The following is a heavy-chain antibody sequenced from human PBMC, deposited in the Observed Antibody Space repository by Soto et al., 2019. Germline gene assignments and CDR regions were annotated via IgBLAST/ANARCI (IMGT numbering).Heavy chain of an antibody. CDR1: GYSFSTYW. D-gene: IGHD2-2*01. CDR2: IYPDDSDT. CDR3: ARTHCIRTSCTKGGYYYGMDV. J-gene: IGHJ6*02. V-gene: IGHV5-51*01. Sequence: EVQLVQSGAEVKKPGESLKISCKGSGYSFSTYWIGWVRQMPGKGLEWMGIIYPDDSDTKYSPSFQGQVTISADKSTSTAYLQWSSLKASDTAMYYCARTHCIRTSCTKGGYYYGMDVWGQGTTVTVSS.